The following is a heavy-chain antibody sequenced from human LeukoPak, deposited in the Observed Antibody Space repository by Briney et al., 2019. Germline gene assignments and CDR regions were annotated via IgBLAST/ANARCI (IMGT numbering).Heavy chain of an antibody. J-gene: IGHJ4*02. CDR2: IYYSGST. V-gene: IGHV4-59*12. CDR1: GGSISSYY. D-gene: IGHD3-3*01. Sequence: SETLSLTCTVSGGSISSYYWSWIRQPPGEGLEWIGYIYYSGSTNYNPSLKSRVTISVDTSKNQFSLKLSSVTAADTAVYYCARDYYDFWSGRRYYFDYWGQGTLVTVSS. CDR3: ARDYYDFWSGRRYYFDY.